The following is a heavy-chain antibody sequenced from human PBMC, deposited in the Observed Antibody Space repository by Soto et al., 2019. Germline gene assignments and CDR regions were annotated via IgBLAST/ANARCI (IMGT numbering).Heavy chain of an antibody. CDR3: ARDKASRDPFSIFQVGPAGPSFDC. V-gene: IGHV1-46*01. D-gene: IGHD3-3*01. CDR2: INTSGGST. CDR1: GSTSTSYY. Sequence: ASVKVSSKASGSTSTSYYMHLVRQATGEGFEWMGIINTSGGSTSYAQKFQGRVTMTRDTSTSTVYMELSSLRVEDTAVYYCARDKASRDPFSIFQVGPAGPSFDCWGHGTLVTVSS. J-gene: IGHJ4*01.